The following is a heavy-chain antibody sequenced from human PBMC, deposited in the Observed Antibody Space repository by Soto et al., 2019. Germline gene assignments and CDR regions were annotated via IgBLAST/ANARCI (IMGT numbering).Heavy chain of an antibody. V-gene: IGHV4-59*01. CDR2: IYYSGST. CDR1: GCSISSYY. D-gene: IGHD3-16*02. Sequence: XETLSLSCTVSGCSISSYYWSWIRQPPGRGLEWIGYIYYSGSTNYNPSLKSRVTISVDTSKNQFSLKLSSVTAADTAVYYCARGSSGYDYVWGSYRLNWFDHWGQGPLVTVSS. CDR3: ARGSSGYDYVWGSYRLNWFDH. J-gene: IGHJ5*02.